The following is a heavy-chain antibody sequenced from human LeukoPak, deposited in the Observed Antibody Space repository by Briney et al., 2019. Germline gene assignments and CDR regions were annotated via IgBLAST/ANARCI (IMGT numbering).Heavy chain of an antibody. D-gene: IGHD5-18*01. V-gene: IGHV3-23*01. CDR3: AKDSGYGFRLRASDY. CDR2: ISGSGGST. Sequence: PGGSLRLSCAAPGFTFSSYAMSWVRQAPGKGLEWVSAISGSGGSTYYADSVKGRFTISRDNSKNTLYLQMNSLRAEDTAVYYCAKDSGYGFRLRASDYWGQGTLVTVSS. CDR1: GFTFSSYA. J-gene: IGHJ4*02.